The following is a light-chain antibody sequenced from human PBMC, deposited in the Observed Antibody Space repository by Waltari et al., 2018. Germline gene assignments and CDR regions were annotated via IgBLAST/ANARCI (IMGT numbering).Light chain of an antibody. CDR1: QNIDKY. J-gene: IGKJ2*01. V-gene: IGKV1-39*01. CDR2: SAS. Sequence: DIQMTQSPSSLSASVGDRVTITCRASQNIDKYVSWYQQKPGKAPDLLNPSASTLQSNVPSRFSGSGSGTEFTLIINSLQPEDFGTYFCQQCYGLPYTFGQGTKVEI. CDR3: QQCYGLPYT.